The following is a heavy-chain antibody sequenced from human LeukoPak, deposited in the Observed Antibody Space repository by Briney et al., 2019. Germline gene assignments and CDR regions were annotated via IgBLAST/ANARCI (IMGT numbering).Heavy chain of an antibody. Sequence: PSETLSLTCAVYGGSFSGYYWSWIRQPPGKGLEWIGSIYYSGSTYYNPSLKSRVTISVDTSKNQFSLKLSSVTAADTAVYYCAIGGSWPAPLDYWGQGTLVTVSS. CDR2: IYYSGST. CDR3: AIGGSWPAPLDY. J-gene: IGHJ4*02. D-gene: IGHD6-13*01. V-gene: IGHV4-34*01. CDR1: GGSFSGYY.